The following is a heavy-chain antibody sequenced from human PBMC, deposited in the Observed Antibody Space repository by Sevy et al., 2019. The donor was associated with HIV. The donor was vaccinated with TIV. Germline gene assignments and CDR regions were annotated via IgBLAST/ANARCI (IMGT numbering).Heavy chain of an antibody. D-gene: IGHD6-13*01. V-gene: IGHV3-23*01. J-gene: IGHJ4*02. CDR2: ISDSGGST. CDR1: GFTFSSYA. CDR3: AKPPTSPSSSWYGNSLDY. Sequence: GGSLRLSCAASGFTFSSYAMSWVRQAPGKGLEWVSTISDSGGSTYYADSVKGRFTISRENSKNTLYLQMNSPRVEDTAVYYCAKPPTSPSSSWYGNSLDYWGQGTLVTVSS.